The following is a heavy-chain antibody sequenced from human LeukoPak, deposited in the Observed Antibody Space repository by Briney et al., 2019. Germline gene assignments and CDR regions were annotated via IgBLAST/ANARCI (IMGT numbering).Heavy chain of an antibody. CDR3: ARDLRQYCSGGSCYGMDV. Sequence: GGSLRLSCAASGFTFNSYSINWVRQAPGKGLEWVSSITSSSTYIYYADSVKGQFTISRDNAKNSLYLEMNSLRAEDTAVYYCARDLRQYCSGGSCYGMDVWGQGTTVTVSS. D-gene: IGHD2-15*01. CDR1: GFTFNSYS. J-gene: IGHJ6*02. V-gene: IGHV3-21*01. CDR2: ITSSSTYI.